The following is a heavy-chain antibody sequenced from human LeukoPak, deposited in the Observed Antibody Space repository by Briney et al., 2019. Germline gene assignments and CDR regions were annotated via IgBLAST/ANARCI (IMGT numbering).Heavy chain of an antibody. J-gene: IGHJ3*02. V-gene: IGHV3-74*01. CDR3: ARALWPGAFDI. Sequence: PGVSLRLSCAASGFTFSDSWMYWVRQAPGKGLVWVAFINTDGSSTNYADSVKGRFTISRDNAKNTLYLQVDSLRAEDTAVYYCARALWPGAFDIWGQGTMVTVSS. CDR1: GFTFSDSW. CDR2: INTDGSST. D-gene: IGHD3/OR15-3a*01.